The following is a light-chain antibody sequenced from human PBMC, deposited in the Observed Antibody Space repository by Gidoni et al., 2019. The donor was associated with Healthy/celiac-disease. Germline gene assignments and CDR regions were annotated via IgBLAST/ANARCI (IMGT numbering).Light chain of an antibody. Sequence: EMVLTQSPATLSLSPGGRATLSCRASQSVSSYLAWYQQKPGQAPRLLIYDASNRATGIPARFSGSGSGTDFTLTISILEPEDFAVYYCQQRSNWPPITFGQGTRLEIK. CDR3: QQRSNWPPIT. CDR1: QSVSSY. J-gene: IGKJ5*01. CDR2: DAS. V-gene: IGKV3-11*01.